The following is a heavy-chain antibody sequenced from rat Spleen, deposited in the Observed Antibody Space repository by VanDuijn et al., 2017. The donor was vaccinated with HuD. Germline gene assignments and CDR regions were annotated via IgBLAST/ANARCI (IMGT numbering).Heavy chain of an antibody. CDR2: IWGDGST. CDR1: GFSLTSYN. V-gene: IGHV2-1*01. Sequence: QVQLKESGPGLVQPSQTLSLTCTVAGFSLTSYNVHWIRQPPGKGLEWMGGIWGDGSTDYNSAHKSRLSISRDTSKNQLFLKMNSLQTEDTAIYFCTSPFRWFAYWGQGTLVTVSS. J-gene: IGHJ3*01. CDR3: TSPFRWFAY.